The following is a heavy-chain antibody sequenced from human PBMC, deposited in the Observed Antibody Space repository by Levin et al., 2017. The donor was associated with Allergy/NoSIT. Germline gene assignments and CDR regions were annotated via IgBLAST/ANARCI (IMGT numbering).Heavy chain of an antibody. CDR3: ASSIAVAGLDY. CDR1: GFTFSSYE. V-gene: IGHV3-48*03. D-gene: IGHD6-19*01. J-gene: IGHJ4*02. CDR2: ISSSGSTI. Sequence: PSETLSLTCAASGFTFSSYEMNWVRQAPGKGLEWVSYISSSGSTIYYADSVKGRFTISRDNAKNSLYLQMNSLRAEDTALYFCASSIAVAGLDYWGQGTLVTVSS.